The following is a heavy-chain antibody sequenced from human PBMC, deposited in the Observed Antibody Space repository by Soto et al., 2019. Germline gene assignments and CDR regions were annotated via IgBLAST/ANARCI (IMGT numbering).Heavy chain of an antibody. CDR3: ARQGTYYDILTGYPPFYY. D-gene: IGHD3-9*01. CDR1: GGSISSSSYY. J-gene: IGHJ4*02. V-gene: IGHV4-39*01. CDR2: IYYSGST. Sequence: PSETLSLTCTVSGGSISSSSYYWGWIRQPPGKGLEWIGSIYYSGSTYYNPSLKSRVTISVDTSKNQFSLKLSSVTAADTAVYYCARQGTYYDILTGYPPFYYWGQGIQVTVAS.